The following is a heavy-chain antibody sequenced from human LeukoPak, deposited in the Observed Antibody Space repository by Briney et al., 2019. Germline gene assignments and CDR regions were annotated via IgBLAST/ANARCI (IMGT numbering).Heavy chain of an antibody. CDR1: GYSISSGYY. J-gene: IGHJ4*02. CDR3: ASVMTTVTGFDY. Sequence: PSETLSLTCAVSGYSISSGYYWGWIRQPPGKGLEWIGSIYHSGGTYYNPSLKSRVTISVDTSKNQFSLKLSSVTAADTAVYYCASVMTTVTGFDYWGQGTLVTVSS. D-gene: IGHD4-17*01. CDR2: IYHSGGT. V-gene: IGHV4-38-2*01.